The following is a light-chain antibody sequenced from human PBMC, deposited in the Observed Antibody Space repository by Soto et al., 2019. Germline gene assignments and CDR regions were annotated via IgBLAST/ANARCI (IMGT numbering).Light chain of an antibody. CDR3: QQYGSTPLT. CDR2: GAS. Sequence: EIVLTQSPATLSLSPGERATPAFRASQSVNYLAWYQQKPSQAPRLLIYGASSRGSGMPDWFSGSGSGADFTHSITRLEPEDFALYYCQQYGSTPLTFGGGTKVDIK. J-gene: IGKJ4*01. V-gene: IGKV3-20*01. CDR1: QSVNY.